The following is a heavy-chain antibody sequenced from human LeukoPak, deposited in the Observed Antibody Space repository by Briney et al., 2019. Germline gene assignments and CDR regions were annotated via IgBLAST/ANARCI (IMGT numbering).Heavy chain of an antibody. CDR1: GYTFISYS. CDR2: INPSPGTT. J-gene: IGHJ4*02. V-gene: IGHV1-46*01. CDR3: ARVPRCSSTSCYGDFDY. D-gene: IGHD2-2*01. Sequence: ASVKVSCKASGYTFISYSMHWVRQAPGQELEWMGIINPSPGTTNYAQKFQGRVTMTRDMSTSTVYMELSSLRSEDTAVYYCARVPRCSSTSCYGDFDYWGQGTLVTVSS.